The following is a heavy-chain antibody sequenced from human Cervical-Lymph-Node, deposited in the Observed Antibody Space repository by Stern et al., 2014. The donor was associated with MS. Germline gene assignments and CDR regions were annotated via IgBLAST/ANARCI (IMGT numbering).Heavy chain of an antibody. D-gene: IGHD2-15*01. CDR3: ARGYIVVVVAAIGGFDY. CDR2: INPSGGST. V-gene: IGHV1-46*03. J-gene: IGHJ4*02. Sequence: VHLVESGAEVKKPGASVKVSCKASGYTFTSYYMHWVRQAPGQGLEWMGIINPSGGSTSYAQKFQGRVTMTRDTSTSTVYMELSSLRSEDTAVYYCARGYIVVVVAAIGGFDYWGQGTLVTVSS. CDR1: GYTFTSYY.